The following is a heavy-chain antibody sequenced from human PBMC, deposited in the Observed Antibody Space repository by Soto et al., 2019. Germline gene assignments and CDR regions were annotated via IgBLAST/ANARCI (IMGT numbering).Heavy chain of an antibody. CDR1: GFTFSSYA. Sequence: PGGSLRLSCAASGFTFSSYAMHWVRQAPGKGLEWVAVISYDGSNKYYADSVKGRFTISRDNSKNTLYLQMNSLRAEDTAVYYCASHGADYWGQGTLVTV. CDR3: ASHGADY. D-gene: IGHD3-16*01. CDR2: ISYDGSNK. J-gene: IGHJ4*02. V-gene: IGHV3-30-3*01.